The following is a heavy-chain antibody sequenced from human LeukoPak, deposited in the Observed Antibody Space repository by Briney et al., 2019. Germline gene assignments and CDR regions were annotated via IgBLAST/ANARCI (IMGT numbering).Heavy chain of an antibody. Sequence: ASVKVSCKASGYTFTGYYMFWLRQAPGQGLEWMGRINPDSGGTNYAQKVQGRVTMTRDTSITTAYMELSSLRSDDTAVYYCARDLPSPGISVAEDYWGQGTLVTVSS. CDR1: GYTFTGYY. CDR3: ARDLPSPGISVAEDY. CDR2: INPDSGGT. J-gene: IGHJ4*02. V-gene: IGHV1-2*06. D-gene: IGHD6-19*01.